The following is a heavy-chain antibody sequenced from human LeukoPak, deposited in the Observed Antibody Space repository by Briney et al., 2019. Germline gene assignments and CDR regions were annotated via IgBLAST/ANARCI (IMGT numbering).Heavy chain of an antibody. J-gene: IGHJ4*02. Sequence: SETLSLTCTVSGGSISSSSYYWGWIRQPPGKGLEWIGSIYYSGSTYYNPSLKSRVTISVDTSKNQFSLKLSSVTAAGTAVYYCARHVLRVTMIVADFDYWGQGTLVTVSS. CDR2: IYYSGST. CDR3: ARHVLRVTMIVADFDY. V-gene: IGHV4-39*01. CDR1: GGSISSSSYY. D-gene: IGHD3-22*01.